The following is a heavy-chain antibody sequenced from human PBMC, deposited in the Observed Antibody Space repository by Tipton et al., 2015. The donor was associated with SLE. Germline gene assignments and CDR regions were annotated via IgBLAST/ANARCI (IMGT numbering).Heavy chain of an antibody. CDR1: GGSISSGDYY. CDR2: IYYSGST. D-gene: IGHD2-15*01. V-gene: IGHV4-30-4*01. J-gene: IGHJ4*02. Sequence: TLSLTCTVSGGSISSGDYYWSWIRQPPGKGLEWIGYIYYSGSTFYNPSLKSRVTISVDTSKNQFSLKLSSVTAADTAVYYCARSPDCSGVSFYLPYFDYCVQGTLVTVST. CDR3: ARSPDCSGVSFYLPYFDY.